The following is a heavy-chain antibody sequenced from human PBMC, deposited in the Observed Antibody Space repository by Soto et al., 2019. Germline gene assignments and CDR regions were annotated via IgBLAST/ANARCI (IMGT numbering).Heavy chain of an antibody. J-gene: IGHJ4*02. D-gene: IGHD6-13*01. CDR2: IYYSGST. CDR1: GGSISSGDYY. V-gene: IGHV4-30-4*01. CDR3: ANRGAMAAGGGLDY. Sequence: QVQLQESGPGLVKPSQTLSLTCTVSGGSISSGDYYWSWIRQPPGKGLEWIGYIYYSGSTYYNPSLRRRVTRSVGTSKSQFYQKLSSVTAADTAVYYCANRGAMAAGGGLDYWGQGTLVTVSS.